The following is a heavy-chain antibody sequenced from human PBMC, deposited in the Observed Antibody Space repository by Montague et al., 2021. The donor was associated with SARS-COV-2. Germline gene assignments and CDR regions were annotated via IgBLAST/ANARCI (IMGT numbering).Heavy chain of an antibody. CDR3: VRDLRSYYYGMDV. Sequence: SLRLACAASGFTFSSYAMHWVRQAPGKGLEWVAVISYDGSNKYYADSVKGRFTISRDNSKNTLYLQMNSLRAEDTAVYYCVRDLRSYYYGMDVWGQGTTVTVSS. CDR1: GFTFSSYA. V-gene: IGHV3-30*04. J-gene: IGHJ6*02. CDR2: ISYDGSNK.